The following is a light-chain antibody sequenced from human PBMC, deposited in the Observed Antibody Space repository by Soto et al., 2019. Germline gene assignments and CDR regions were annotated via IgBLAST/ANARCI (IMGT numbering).Light chain of an antibody. CDR3: QPRSNWPRT. Sequence: EIVLTQSPATLSLSPGERATLSCRASQSLNSYLAWYQQKPGQAPRLLIYDASNRATGIPARFSGSGSGTDFTLTISSLEPEDFAIYYCQPRSNWPRTFGQGTKLEIK. V-gene: IGKV3-11*01. J-gene: IGKJ2*01. CDR1: QSLNSY. CDR2: DAS.